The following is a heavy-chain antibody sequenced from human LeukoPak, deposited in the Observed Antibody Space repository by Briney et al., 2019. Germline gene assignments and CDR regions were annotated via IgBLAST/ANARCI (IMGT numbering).Heavy chain of an antibody. CDR1: GGSVSIGSYH. J-gene: IGHJ5*02. Sequence: SETLSLTCTVSGGSVSIGSYHWSWIRQPPGKGVEWIGYTHYSGNTYYNPSLKSRVTISLDTSKKQFSQWLRSVTAADAAVYYCARVRGDYVNLFDPWGQGTLVIVSS. V-gene: IGHV4-61*01. CDR2: THYSGNT. D-gene: IGHD4-17*01. CDR3: ARVRGDYVNLFDP.